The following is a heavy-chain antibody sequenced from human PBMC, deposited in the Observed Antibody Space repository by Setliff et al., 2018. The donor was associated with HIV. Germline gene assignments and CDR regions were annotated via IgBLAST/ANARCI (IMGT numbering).Heavy chain of an antibody. CDR1: GFTFSNAW. V-gene: IGHV3-15*01. CDR3: ARDPLVGAPDYFDY. CDR2: IKSKTDGGTT. D-gene: IGHD1-26*01. Sequence: PGGSLRLSCAASGFTFSNAWMSWVRQAPGKGLEWVGRIKSKTDGGTTDYAAPVKGRFTISRDDSQDTLYLEKNSLRPEDTAMYYCARDPLVGAPDYFDYWGQGTLVTVSS. J-gene: IGHJ4*02.